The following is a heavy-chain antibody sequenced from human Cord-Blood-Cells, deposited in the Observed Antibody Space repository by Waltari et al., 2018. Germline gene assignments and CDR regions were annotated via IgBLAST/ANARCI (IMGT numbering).Heavy chain of an antibody. J-gene: IGHJ6*02. V-gene: IGHV1-69*12. D-gene: IGHD4-17*01. CDR1: GGTFSSYA. CDR3: ARVSLYGSANYYYGMDV. Sequence: QVQLVQSGAEVKKPGSSVKVSCKASGGTFSSYAISWVRQAPGQGLEWMGGIIPIFGTARYAQKFQGGGTITADESTRTAYMELSSLRSEDTAVYYCARVSLYGSANYYYGMDVWGQGTTVTVSS. CDR2: IIPIFGTA.